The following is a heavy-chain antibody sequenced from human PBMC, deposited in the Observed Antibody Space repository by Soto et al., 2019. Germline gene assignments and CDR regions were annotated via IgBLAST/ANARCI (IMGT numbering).Heavy chain of an antibody. CDR2: IYHSGST. CDR1: GGSISSGDYY. J-gene: IGHJ6*02. CDR3: ARAMMGVVYYYGMDV. Sequence: SSATLSLTCTVSGGSISSGDYYCRWIRQPPGKCLELIVYIYHSGSTYYNQSLKSRVTISVDTSKNQFSLKLSSVTAADTAVYYCARAMMGVVYYYGMDVWGQGTTVT. D-gene: IGHD3-22*01. V-gene: IGHV4-30-4*02.